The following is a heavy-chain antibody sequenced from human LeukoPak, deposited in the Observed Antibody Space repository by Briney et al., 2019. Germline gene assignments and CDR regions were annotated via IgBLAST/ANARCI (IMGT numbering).Heavy chain of an antibody. CDR3: ARLDDSSGYYSYFDH. Sequence: HGESLKISCKGSGYIFTSYWIGWVRQMPGKGLEWMGIINPGDSDTKYSPSFQGQVIISADKSLSTAYLQWSSLKASDTAMYYCARLDDSSGYYSYFDHWGQGTLVTVSS. J-gene: IGHJ4*02. CDR2: INPGDSDT. CDR1: GYIFTSYW. D-gene: IGHD3-22*01. V-gene: IGHV5-51*01.